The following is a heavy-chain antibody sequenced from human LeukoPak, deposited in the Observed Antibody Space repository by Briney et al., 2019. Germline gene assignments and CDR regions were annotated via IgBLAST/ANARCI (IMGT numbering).Heavy chain of an antibody. CDR3: AKDRIGYCSSASCPYDY. CDR2: ISESGYTI. D-gene: IGHD2-2*03. Sequence: RGSLRLSCAASGFSFSDYYMSWIRQAPGKGLEWVSYISESGYTIYYADSVKGRFTISRDNAKNSLYLQMNSLRAEDTGVYYCAKDRIGYCSSASCPYDYWGQGTLVTVSS. CDR1: GFSFSDYY. J-gene: IGHJ4*02. V-gene: IGHV3-11*04.